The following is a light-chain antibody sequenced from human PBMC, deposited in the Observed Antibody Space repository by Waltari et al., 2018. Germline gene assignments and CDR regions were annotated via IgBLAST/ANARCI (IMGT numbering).Light chain of an antibody. CDR3: SSSTTGVVV. CDR2: EVS. Sequence: QSALTQPASVSGSPGQSITISCTGTSSDVGGSKYVSWYQQHPGKAPKLMIYEVSNRPSGISNRFSGPKSGNTASLTISGLQAEDESDYYCSSSTTGVVVFGGGTKLTVL. V-gene: IGLV2-14*01. J-gene: IGLJ2*01. CDR1: SSDVGGSKY.